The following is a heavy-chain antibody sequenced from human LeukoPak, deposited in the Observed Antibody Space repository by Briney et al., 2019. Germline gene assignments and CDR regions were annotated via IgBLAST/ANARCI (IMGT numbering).Heavy chain of an antibody. J-gene: IGHJ3*02. CDR3: AREMGATLDAFDI. V-gene: IGHV1-46*01. CDR2: INPSGGST. D-gene: IGHD1-26*01. Sequence: EGSVKVSCKASGYIFTSYYMHWVRQAPGQGLEWMGIINPSGGSTSYAQKFQGRVTMTRDMSTSTVYMELSSLRSEDTAVYYCAREMGATLDAFDIWGQGTMVTVSS. CDR1: GYIFTSYY.